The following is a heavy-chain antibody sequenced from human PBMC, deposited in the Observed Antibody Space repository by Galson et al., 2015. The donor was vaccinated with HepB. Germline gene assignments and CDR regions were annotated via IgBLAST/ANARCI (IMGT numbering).Heavy chain of an antibody. CDR2: ISGSSGST. J-gene: IGHJ4*02. CDR1: GFTFSSYA. D-gene: IGHD5-12*01. Sequence: SLRLSCAASGFTFSSYAMSWVRQAPGKGLEWVSAISGSSGSTYYADAVKGRFTITRDNSKNTLYLQMNSLRAEDTAVYYCSKDRGYRGAFDYWGQGTLVTVSS. CDR3: SKDRGYRGAFDY. V-gene: IGHV3-23*01.